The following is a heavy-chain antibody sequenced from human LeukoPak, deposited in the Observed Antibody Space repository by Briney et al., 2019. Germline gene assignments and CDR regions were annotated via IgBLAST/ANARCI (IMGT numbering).Heavy chain of an antibody. CDR2: IRYDGSNK. J-gene: IGHJ6*03. CDR3: AKDQIAARYYYYMDV. CDR1: GFTFSSYG. Sequence: GGSLRLSCAASGFTFSSYGMHWVRQAPGKGLEWVAFIRYDGSNKYYADSVKGRFTISRDNSKNTLYLQMNSLRAEDTAVYYCAKDQIAARYYYYMDVWGKGTTVTISS. D-gene: IGHD6-13*01. V-gene: IGHV3-30*02.